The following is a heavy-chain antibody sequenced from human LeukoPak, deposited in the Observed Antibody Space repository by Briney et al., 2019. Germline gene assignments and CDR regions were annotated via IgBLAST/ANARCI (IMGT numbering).Heavy chain of an antibody. Sequence: SVKVSCKASGYTFTNYGISWVRQAPGQGLEWMGGIIPRFGTTNYAQKFQGRVTITADKSTSTAYMELSSLRSEDTAVYYCARLYCSGGSCYSSRGIFDYWGQGTLVTVSS. V-gene: IGHV1-69*06. J-gene: IGHJ4*02. CDR2: IIPRFGTT. CDR1: GYTFTNYG. D-gene: IGHD2-15*01. CDR3: ARLYCSGGSCYSSRGIFDY.